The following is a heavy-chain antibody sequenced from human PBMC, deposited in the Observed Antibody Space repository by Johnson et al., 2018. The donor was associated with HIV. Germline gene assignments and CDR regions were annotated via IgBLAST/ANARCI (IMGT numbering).Heavy chain of an antibody. Sequence: MLLVESGGGLVQPGGSLRLSCAASGFTFSSYWMHWVRQAPGKGLEWVSGINWNGGSTGYADSVKGRFAISRDNAKNSLYLQMNSLRAEDTAVYSCARVRAVAATSGAGAFDIWGQGTMVTVSS. D-gene: IGHD2-15*01. V-gene: IGHV3-74*02. CDR1: GFTFSSYW. J-gene: IGHJ3*02. CDR3: ARVRAVAATSGAGAFDI. CDR2: INWNGGST.